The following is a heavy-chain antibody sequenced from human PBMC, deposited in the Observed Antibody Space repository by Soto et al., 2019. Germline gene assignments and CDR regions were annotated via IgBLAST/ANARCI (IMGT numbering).Heavy chain of an antibody. J-gene: IGHJ4*02. V-gene: IGHV4-34*01. CDR3: ARGSLLQHFDY. CDR1: GGSFSGYY. Sequence: SETLSLTCAVYGGSFSGYYWSWIRQPPGKGLEWIGEINHSGSTNYNPSLKSRVTISVDTSKNQFSLKLSSVTAADTAVYYCARGSLLQHFDYWGRGTLVTVSS. CDR2: INHSGST. D-gene: IGHD2-21*01.